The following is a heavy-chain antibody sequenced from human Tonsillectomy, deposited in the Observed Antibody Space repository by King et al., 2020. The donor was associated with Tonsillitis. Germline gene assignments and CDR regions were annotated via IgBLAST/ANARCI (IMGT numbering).Heavy chain of an antibody. CDR1: GFTVSSNY. Sequence: VQLVESGGGLIQPGGSLRLSCAVSGFTVSSNYMSWVRQAPGKGLEWVSVIYSGGTTYYGDSVKGRFTISRDNSKNTLYYQMNSLRAEDTAVYYCARVLGSRSGSMVFDLWGRGTLVTVSS. J-gene: IGHJ2*01. CDR3: ARVLGSRSGSMVFDL. CDR2: IYSGGTT. V-gene: IGHV3-53*01. D-gene: IGHD1-26*01.